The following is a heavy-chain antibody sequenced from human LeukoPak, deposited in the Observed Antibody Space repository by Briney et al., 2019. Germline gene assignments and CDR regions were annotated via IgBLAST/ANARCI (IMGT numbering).Heavy chain of an antibody. Sequence: SETLSLTCSVSGGSVSSYYWSWIRQPPGKGLEWIGYIYYSGSTNYNPSLKSRVTISVETSKNEFSLKLRSVTAADTAVYYCARVTGYRIEDYFDYWGQGTLVTVSS. CDR2: IYYSGST. D-gene: IGHD6-13*01. J-gene: IGHJ4*02. CDR3: ARVTGYRIEDYFDY. V-gene: IGHV4-59*02. CDR1: GGSVSSYY.